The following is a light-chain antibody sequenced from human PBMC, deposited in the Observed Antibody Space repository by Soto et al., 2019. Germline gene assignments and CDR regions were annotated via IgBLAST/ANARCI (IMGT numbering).Light chain of an antibody. CDR2: GAS. CDR1: QSVSKY. J-gene: IGKJ1*01. CDR3: QQYGGSPQT. Sequence: EIVLTQSPGTLALSPGEGDTLSCRASQSVSKYLAWYQQKPGQAPRLLIYGASSRATGIPDGFSGSGSGTDFTLTISRLEPEDFAVYYCQQYGGSPQTFGQGTKVEIK. V-gene: IGKV3-20*01.